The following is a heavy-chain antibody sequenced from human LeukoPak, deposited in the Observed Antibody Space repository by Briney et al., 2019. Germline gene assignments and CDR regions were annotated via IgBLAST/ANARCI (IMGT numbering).Heavy chain of an antibody. CDR1: GVSINSHY. D-gene: IGHD3-10*01. V-gene: IGHV4-59*11. CDR3: ARAGPWQIDP. CDR2: IYYTGTT. Sequence: PSETLSLTCTVSGVSINSHYWNWIRQPPGKGLEWIGHIYYTGTTNYNPSLKSRVTISVDRSKNHFSLKLKSVTNADTAVYYCARAGPWQIDPWARESWSPSPQ. J-gene: IGHJ5*02.